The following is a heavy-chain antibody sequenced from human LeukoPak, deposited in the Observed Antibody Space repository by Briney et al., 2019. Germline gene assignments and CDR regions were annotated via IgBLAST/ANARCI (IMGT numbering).Heavy chain of an antibody. CDR2: IKQDGSEK. J-gene: IGHJ4*02. Sequence: PGGSLRLSCVVSGFTFSDYWMSWVRQAPGKGVEWVANIKQDGSEKDYVDALKGRFTISRDNAKNSLYLQMTRLRAEDTAVYYCGRWLELMRNFDWWGQGTLVTVSS. CDR3: GRWLELMRNFDW. V-gene: IGHV3-7*01. D-gene: IGHD5-24*01. CDR1: GFTFSDYW.